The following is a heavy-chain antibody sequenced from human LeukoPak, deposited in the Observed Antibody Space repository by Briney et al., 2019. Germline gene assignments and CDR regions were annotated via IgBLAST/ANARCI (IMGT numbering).Heavy chain of an antibody. D-gene: IGHD2-15*01. CDR3: AKYYIGYCSGGSCSGGFDP. Sequence: GGSLRLSCTAPGFTFNNYAMSWVRQAPGKGLEWVSTISGGGGGTYYADSVKGRFTISRDNSRNTLYLQMNSLRAEDTAVYYCAKYYIGYCSGGSCSGGFDPWGQGTLVTVPS. CDR1: GFTFNNYA. J-gene: IGHJ5*02. CDR2: ISGGGGGT. V-gene: IGHV3-23*01.